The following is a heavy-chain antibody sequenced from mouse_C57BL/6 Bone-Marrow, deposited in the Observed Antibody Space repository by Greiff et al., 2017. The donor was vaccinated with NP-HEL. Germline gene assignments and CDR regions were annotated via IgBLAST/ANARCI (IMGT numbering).Heavy chain of an antibody. CDR2: IYPGSGST. CDR3: ARGDPAYYSNYDAMDY. J-gene: IGHJ4*01. CDR1: GYTFTSYW. Sequence: QVQLQQPGAELVKPGASVKMSCKASGYTFTSYWITWVKQRPGQGLEWIGDIYPGSGSTNYNEKFKSKATLTVDTSSSTAYMQLSSLTSEDSAVYYCARGDPAYYSNYDAMDYWGQGTSVTVSS. V-gene: IGHV1-55*01. D-gene: IGHD2-5*01.